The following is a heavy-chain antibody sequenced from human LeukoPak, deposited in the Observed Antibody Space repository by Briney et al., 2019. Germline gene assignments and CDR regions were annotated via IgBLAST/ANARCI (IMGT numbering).Heavy chain of an antibody. CDR3: ARAGSDIVVVPVSLYGMDV. CDR1: GYTFTSYD. V-gene: IGHV1-8*01. J-gene: IGHJ6*02. CDR2: MNPNSGNT. D-gene: IGHD2-2*01. Sequence: GAPVKVSCKASGYTFTSYDINWVRQATGQGLEWMGWMNPNSGNTGYAQKFQGRVTMTRNTSISTAYMELSSLRSEDTAVYYCARAGSDIVVVPVSLYGMDVWGQGTTVTVSS.